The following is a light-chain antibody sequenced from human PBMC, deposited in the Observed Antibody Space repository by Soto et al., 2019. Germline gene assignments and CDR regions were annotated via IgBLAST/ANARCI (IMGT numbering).Light chain of an antibody. J-gene: IGKJ1*01. Sequence: EIVMTQSPSTLSVSPGDRATLFCRASLTVGTNLAWYQQKPGRARRLLIYGASARATGVPARFSGSGSGTEFTLTISSLHSEDFAVYYCQQYDNWPPWTFGQGTKVEI. CDR2: GAS. CDR1: LTVGTN. V-gene: IGKV3-15*01. CDR3: QQYDNWPPWT.